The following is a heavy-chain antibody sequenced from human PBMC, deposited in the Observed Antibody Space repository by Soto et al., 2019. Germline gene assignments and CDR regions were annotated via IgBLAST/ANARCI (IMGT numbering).Heavy chain of an antibody. V-gene: IGHV1-46*01. J-gene: IGHJ5*02. CDR2: INPSGGST. D-gene: IGHD3-22*01. Sequence: ASVKVSCKASGYTFTSYDMHWVRQAPGQGLEWMGIINPSGGSTSYAQKFQGRVTMTRDTSTSTVYMELSSLRSEDTAVYYCARCDSSGSFRGWFDPWGQGTLVTVSS. CDR3: ARCDSSGSFRGWFDP. CDR1: GYTFTSYD.